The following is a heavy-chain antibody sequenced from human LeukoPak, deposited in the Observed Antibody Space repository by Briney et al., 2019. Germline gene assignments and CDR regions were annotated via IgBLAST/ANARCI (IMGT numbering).Heavy chain of an antibody. V-gene: IGHV1-8*01. Sequence: ASVKVSCKASGYAFTSYDIHWVRQATGQGLEWVGWMNPNSGNTNYAQKFQGRVTMTRNTSISTAYMELNSLRPEDTAVYYCAKVGRYGVHFDYWGQGTLVTVSS. CDR3: AKVGRYGVHFDY. J-gene: IGHJ4*02. D-gene: IGHD4-17*01. CDR1: GYAFTSYD. CDR2: MNPNSGNT.